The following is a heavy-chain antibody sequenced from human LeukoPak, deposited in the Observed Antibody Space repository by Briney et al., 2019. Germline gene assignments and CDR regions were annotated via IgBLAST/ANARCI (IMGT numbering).Heavy chain of an antibody. Sequence: GSSVKVSCKASGGTFSSYAISWVRQAPGQGPEWMGGIIPIFGTANYAQKFQGRVTITADKSTSTAYMELSSLRSEDTAVYYCARLSGYCSGGSCPNWFDPWGQGTLVTVSS. J-gene: IGHJ5*02. CDR2: IIPIFGTA. CDR3: ARLSGYCSGGSCPNWFDP. D-gene: IGHD2-15*01. V-gene: IGHV1-69*06. CDR1: GGTFSSYA.